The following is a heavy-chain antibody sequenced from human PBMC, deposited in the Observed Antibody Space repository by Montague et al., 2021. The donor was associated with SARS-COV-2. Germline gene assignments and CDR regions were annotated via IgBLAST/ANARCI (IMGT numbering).Heavy chain of an antibody. CDR3: AGERGRGVDYFDP. Sequence: SETLSLTCAVYGGSFSGYFWSWIRQTPGRGLEWIGEINHGGTADYNPSLKSRVTLSVDTSKAQFSLILTSVTAADTAVYYCAGERGRGVDYFDPWGQGTLVTVSS. CDR1: GGSFSGYF. CDR2: INHGGTA. V-gene: IGHV4-34*01. D-gene: IGHD4-11*01. J-gene: IGHJ5*02.